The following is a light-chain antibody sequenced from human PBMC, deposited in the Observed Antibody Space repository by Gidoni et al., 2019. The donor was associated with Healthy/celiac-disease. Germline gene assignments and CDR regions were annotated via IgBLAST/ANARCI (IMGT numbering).Light chain of an antibody. J-gene: IGKJ2*01. CDR3: QQRSNWPPYT. CDR1: QSVSSY. V-gene: IGKV3-11*01. Sequence: IVLTQSPAPLSLSPGERATLPCRASQSVSSYLAWYQQKPGQAPRLLIYDASNRATGIPARFSGSGSGTDFTLTISSLEPEDFAVYYCQQRSNWPPYTFGQGTKLEIK. CDR2: DAS.